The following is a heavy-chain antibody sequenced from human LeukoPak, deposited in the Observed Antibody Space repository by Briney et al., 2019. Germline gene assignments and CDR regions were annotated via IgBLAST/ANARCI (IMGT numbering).Heavy chain of an antibody. Sequence: GASVKVSCKASGYIFTNYAVQWVRQVPGQRLEWLGWINPGNGDTRYSQKFQGRVTMSIDTSATTAYMELGSLTAEDTAIYYCSRDRWHCVVNCDSVYYYSLDVWGQGTTVTVSS. CDR3: SRDRWHCVVNCDSVYYYSLDV. V-gene: IGHV1-3*01. J-gene: IGHJ6*02. CDR1: GYIFTNYA. D-gene: IGHD4/OR15-4a*01. CDR2: INPGNGDT.